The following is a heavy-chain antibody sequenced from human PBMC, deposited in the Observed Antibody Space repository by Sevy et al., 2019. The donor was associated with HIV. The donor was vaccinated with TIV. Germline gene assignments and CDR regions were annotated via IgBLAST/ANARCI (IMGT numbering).Heavy chain of an antibody. D-gene: IGHD1-26*01. J-gene: IGHJ6*02. V-gene: IGHV3-30-3*01. CDR3: ARDLGGSHDYYYYGMDV. CDR1: GFTFSSYA. Sequence: GGSLRLSCAASGFTFSSYAMHWVRQAPGKGLEWVAVISYDGSNKYYADSVKGRFTISRDNSKNTLYLQMNSLRAEDTAVYYCARDLGGSHDYYYYGMDVWGQGTTVTVSS. CDR2: ISYDGSNK.